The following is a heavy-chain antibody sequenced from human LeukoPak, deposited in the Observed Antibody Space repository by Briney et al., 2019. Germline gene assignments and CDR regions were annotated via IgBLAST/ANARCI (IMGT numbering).Heavy chain of an antibody. CDR1: GFTFSSYA. CDR3: AKDYYDSSGYYYQAY. J-gene: IGHJ4*02. CDR2: ISGSGGST. D-gene: IGHD3-22*01. V-gene: IGHV3-23*01. Sequence: GGFLRLSCAASGFTFSSYAMSWVRQAPGKGLEWVSAISGSGGSTYYADSVKGRFTIPRDNSKNTLYLQMNSLRAEDTAVYYCAKDYYDSSGYYYQAYWGQGTLVTVSS.